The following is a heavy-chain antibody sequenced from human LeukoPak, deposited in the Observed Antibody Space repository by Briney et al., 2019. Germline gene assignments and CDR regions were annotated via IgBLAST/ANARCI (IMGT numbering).Heavy chain of an antibody. CDR3: ARHVATTVSRGYSCHPMDV. CDR2: IAPSGGA. Sequence: SETLSLTCTASGASISTYYWSWIRQPPGEGLEWIAYIAPSGGAVYNPSLNSRLTVSVDTSKNQFSLKLNSVTAADTAVYSCARHVATTVSRGYSCHPMDVWGKGTTVSVSS. D-gene: IGHD4-17*01. CDR1: GASISTYY. V-gene: IGHV4-4*09. J-gene: IGHJ6*03.